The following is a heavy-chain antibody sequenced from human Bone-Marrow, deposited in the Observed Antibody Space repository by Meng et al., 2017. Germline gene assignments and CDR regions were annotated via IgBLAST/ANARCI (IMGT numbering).Heavy chain of an antibody. CDR2: IYHSGNT. CDR1: GGSISSSNW. Sequence: QVQLQESGPGLVTPSGTLSLTCAVSGGSISSSNWWSWVRQPPGKGLEWIGEIYHSGNTNYNPSLKSRVAMSVDKSKNQFSLRLSSVTAADTAVYYCARARSSSWSFDYWGQGTLVTVSS. D-gene: IGHD6-13*01. V-gene: IGHV4-4*02. J-gene: IGHJ4*02. CDR3: ARARSSSWSFDY.